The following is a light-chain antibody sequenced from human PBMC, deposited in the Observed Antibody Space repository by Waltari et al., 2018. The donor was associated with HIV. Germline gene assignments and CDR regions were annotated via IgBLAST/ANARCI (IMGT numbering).Light chain of an antibody. J-gene: IGLJ3*02. V-gene: IGLV2-11*01. CDR2: DVS. CDR1: SSDVGGYNY. CDR3: CSDAGSYPWV. Sequence: QSALTQPRSVSVSPGRSVPIPCTGPSSDVGGYNYVSSYQEHPRKAPKLMIDDVSKRPSVVPELFSGSKGSTTASLTIAGLPAEDEADYYCCSDAGSYPWVFGGGTKLTVL.